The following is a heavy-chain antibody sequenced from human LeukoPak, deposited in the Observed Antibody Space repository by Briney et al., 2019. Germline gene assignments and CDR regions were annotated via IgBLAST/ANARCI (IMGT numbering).Heavy chain of an antibody. D-gene: IGHD5-24*01. CDR2: MSPKSGNT. Sequence: ASVKVSCKASGYTFISFDIDWVRQATGQGLEWMGWMSPKSGNTDYAQKFQGRVTMTRNTSTNTAYLELSSLRSEDTAVYYCARVRDGYNDAYDIWGQGTMVTVTS. CDR3: ARVRDGYNDAYDI. V-gene: IGHV1-8*01. J-gene: IGHJ3*02. CDR1: GYTFISFD.